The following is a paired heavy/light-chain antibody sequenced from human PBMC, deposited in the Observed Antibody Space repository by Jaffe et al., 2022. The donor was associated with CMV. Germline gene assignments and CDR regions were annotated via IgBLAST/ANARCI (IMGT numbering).Light chain of an antibody. CDR1: QGIGND. CDR3: LRHNSYPPYT. J-gene: IGKJ2*01. V-gene: IGKV1-17*01. CDR2: AAS. Sequence: DIQMTQSPSSLSASIGDRVTITCRASQGIGNDLGWYQQKPGKAPKRLIYAASSLRSGVPSRFSGSGSGTEFTLTISSLQPEDFATYYCLRHNSYPPYTFGQGTKLEIK.
Heavy chain of an antibody. CDR2: ISGSGGST. D-gene: IGHD6-6*01. J-gene: IGHJ4*02. CDR3: AKDYDSSDY. Sequence: EVQLLESGGGLVQPGGSLRLSCTASGFRFSSYAMSWVRQAPGKGLEWVSAISGSGGSTYYADSVKGRFTISRDNSKNTLSLQMNSLRAEDTAVYYCAKDYDSSDYWGQGTLVTVSS. CDR1: GFRFSSYA. V-gene: IGHV3-23*01.